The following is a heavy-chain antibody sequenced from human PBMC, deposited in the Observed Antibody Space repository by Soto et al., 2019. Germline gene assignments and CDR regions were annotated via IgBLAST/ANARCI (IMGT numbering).Heavy chain of an antibody. J-gene: IGHJ4*02. D-gene: IGHD1-1*01. CDR3: GRGRYGDY. CDR2: IRAHNGNT. CDR1: GYGFTTYG. Sequence: QVHLVQSGAEVKKPGASVKVSCKGSGYGFTTYGITWVRQAPGQGLEWMAWIRAHNGNTNYAQKLQSRVAVTRGTSTGTAYMELMRLGSGDTAVYYCGRGRYGDYWGQGALVTVSS. V-gene: IGHV1-18*01.